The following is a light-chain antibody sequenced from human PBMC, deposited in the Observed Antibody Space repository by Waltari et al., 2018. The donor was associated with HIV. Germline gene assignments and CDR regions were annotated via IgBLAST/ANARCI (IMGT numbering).Light chain of an antibody. V-gene: IGLV1-40*01. Sequence: QSVLTQPPSVSGAPGQRVTIPCTGSCPTIGAGYVVHCYQQDPGTAPKLLIMGNDNRRSWVPARFSSAKSGASPSLAITGRQAEDEADYYCQSYDSSLTGSVFGGGTKLTVL. CDR2: GND. J-gene: IGLJ2*01. CDR1: CPTIGAGYV. CDR3: QSYDSSLTGSV.